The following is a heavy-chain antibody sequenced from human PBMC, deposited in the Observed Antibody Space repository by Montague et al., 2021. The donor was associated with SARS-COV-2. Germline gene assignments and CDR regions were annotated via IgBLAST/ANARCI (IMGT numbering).Heavy chain of an antibody. CDR3: ARTRSGSYSNAFDI. D-gene: IGHD1-26*01. CDR1: GFPFSSYA. J-gene: IGHJ3*02. CDR2: ISYDGSNK. Sequence: SRRLSWAASGFPFSSYAMHLVRQAPGKGLEWVAVISYDGSNKYYADSVKGRFTISRDNSKNTLYLQMNSLRAEDTAVYYCARTRSGSYSNAFDIWGQGTMVTVSS. V-gene: IGHV3-30*04.